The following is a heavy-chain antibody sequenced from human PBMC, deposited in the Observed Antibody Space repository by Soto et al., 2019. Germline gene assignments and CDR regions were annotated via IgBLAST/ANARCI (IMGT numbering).Heavy chain of an antibody. CDR2: MNANSGNT. J-gene: IGHJ3*02. CDR3: MERGYSYGAHDAFDI. D-gene: IGHD5-18*01. CDR1: GYTFTSYD. V-gene: IGHV1-8*01. Sequence: GASVQVSCQASGYTFTSYDINWVRQATGQGLEWMGWMNANSGNTGYAQKFQGRVTMTRNTSISTAYMELSSLRSEDTAVYYCMERGYSYGAHDAFDIWGQGTTGTVSS.